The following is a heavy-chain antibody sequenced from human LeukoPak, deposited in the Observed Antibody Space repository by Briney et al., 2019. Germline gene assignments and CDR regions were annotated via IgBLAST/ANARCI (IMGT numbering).Heavy chain of an antibody. Sequence: GGSLRLSCAASGFNFSSYGMHWVRQAPGKGLEWVTSIWFDGSNIHYADSVKGRVTISRNNSKSALYLQMNSLRAEDTAIYYCARDSLPMAVTGPFDHWGQGALVTVSS. V-gene: IGHV3-33*01. CDR2: IWFDGSNI. J-gene: IGHJ4*02. CDR1: GFNFSSYG. CDR3: ARDSLPMAVTGPFDH. D-gene: IGHD6-19*01.